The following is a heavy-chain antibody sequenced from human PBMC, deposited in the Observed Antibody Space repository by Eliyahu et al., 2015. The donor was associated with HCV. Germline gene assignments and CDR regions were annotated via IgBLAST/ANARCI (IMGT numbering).Heavy chain of an antibody. CDR2: IYYSGST. CDR1: VGSVXSGSYY. D-gene: IGHD3-22*01. J-gene: IGHJ4*02. Sequence: QVQLQESGPGLVKPSETLSLTCXVSVGSVXSGSYYWSWIRQPPGKGLEWIGYIYYSGSTNYNPSLKSRVTISVDTSKNQFSLKLSSVTAADTAVYYCARRSPIVVDLFDYWGQGTLVTVSS. CDR3: ARRSPIVVDLFDY. V-gene: IGHV4-61*01.